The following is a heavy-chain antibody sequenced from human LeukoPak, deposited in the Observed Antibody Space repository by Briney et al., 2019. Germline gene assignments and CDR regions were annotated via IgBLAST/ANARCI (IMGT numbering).Heavy chain of an antibody. J-gene: IGHJ6*02. D-gene: IGHD6-6*01. CDR1: GFTFSSHA. CDR3: AKWDSRSPYYYGMDV. CDR2: ISGSGGST. V-gene: IGHV3-23*01. Sequence: PGGSLRLSCAASGFTFSSHAMSWVRQAPGKGLEWVSAISGSGGSTYDADSVKGRFTISRDNSKNTLYLQMNSLRAEDTAVYYCAKWDSRSPYYYGMDVWGQGTTVTVSS.